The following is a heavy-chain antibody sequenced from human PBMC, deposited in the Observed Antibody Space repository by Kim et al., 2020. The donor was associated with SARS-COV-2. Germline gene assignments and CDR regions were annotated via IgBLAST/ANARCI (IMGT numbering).Heavy chain of an antibody. V-gene: IGHV3-23*01. CDR1: GFTFSSYA. D-gene: IGHD3-3*01. CDR2: ISGSRGST. Sequence: GGSLRLSCAASGFTFSSYAMSSVRHAPGKGLEWVSAISGSRGSTYYADSVTGRFTISRYNSKHTLYLQMNSLRAEDTAVYYCPTARWSYAFCTGPLDGM. CDR3: PTARWSYAFCTGPLDGM. J-gene: IGHJ6*01.